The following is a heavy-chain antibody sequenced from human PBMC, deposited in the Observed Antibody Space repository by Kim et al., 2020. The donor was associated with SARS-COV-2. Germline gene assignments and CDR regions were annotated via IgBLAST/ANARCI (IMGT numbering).Heavy chain of an antibody. V-gene: IGHV3-23*01. D-gene: IGHD2-21*02. Sequence: ADSVKGRFTISRDKSKNTLDRQMNSLRAEDTAVFYCAKTRGGGDWTHFDYWGQGTLVTVSS. CDR3: AKTRGGGDWTHFDY. J-gene: IGHJ4*02.